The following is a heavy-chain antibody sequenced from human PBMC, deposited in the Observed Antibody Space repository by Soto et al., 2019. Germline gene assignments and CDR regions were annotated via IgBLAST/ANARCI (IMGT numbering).Heavy chain of an antibody. CDR3: ARINLGL. Sequence: PSETLSLTCAVYGGSFRGYYWSWIRQPPGKGLEWIGEINHSGSTNYNPSLKSRVTISVDTSKNQFSLKLSSVTAADTAVYYCARINLGLWGQGTLVTVSS. J-gene: IGHJ5*02. CDR1: GGSFRGYY. CDR2: INHSGST. V-gene: IGHV4-34*01.